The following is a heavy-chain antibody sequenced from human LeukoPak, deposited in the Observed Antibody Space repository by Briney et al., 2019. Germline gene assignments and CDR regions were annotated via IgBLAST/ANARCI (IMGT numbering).Heavy chain of an antibody. CDR3: AKEYSSSWYGGAFDI. D-gene: IGHD6-13*01. J-gene: IGHJ3*02. CDR2: INTSGGST. Sequence: GGSLRLSCAASGFTFSSYAMNWVRQAPGKGLEWVSAINTSGGSTYYADSVKGRFTISRDNSKNTLYLQMISLRAEDTAVYYCAKEYSSSWYGGAFDIWGQGTMVTVSS. CDR1: GFTFSSYA. V-gene: IGHV3-23*01.